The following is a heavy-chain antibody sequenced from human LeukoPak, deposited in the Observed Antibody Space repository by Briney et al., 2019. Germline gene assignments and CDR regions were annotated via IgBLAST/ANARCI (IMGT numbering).Heavy chain of an antibody. D-gene: IGHD1/OR15-1a*01. V-gene: IGHV4-59*01. CDR2: IYYSGNT. Sequence: SETLSLTCTVSGGSISSYYWSWIRQPPGKGLEWIGYIYYSGNTNYNPSLKSPVSISIDTSKNQFSLKLNSVTAADTAVYYCARGPTRYYFDYWGQGILVTVSS. CDR1: GGSISSYY. J-gene: IGHJ4*02. CDR3: ARGPTRYYFDY.